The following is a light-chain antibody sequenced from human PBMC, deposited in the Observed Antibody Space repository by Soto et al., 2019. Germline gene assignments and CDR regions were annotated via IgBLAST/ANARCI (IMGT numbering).Light chain of an antibody. Sequence: QSALTQPASVSGSPGQSITISCTGTSSDVGAYNYVSWYQQHPGKAPKLMIYDVTDRPSGVSSRFSASKSGSTASLTISGLRAEDEADYYCSSFTSNSILVFGGGTKLTVL. J-gene: IGLJ2*01. CDR2: DVT. CDR1: SSDVGAYNY. V-gene: IGLV2-14*03. CDR3: SSFTSNSILV.